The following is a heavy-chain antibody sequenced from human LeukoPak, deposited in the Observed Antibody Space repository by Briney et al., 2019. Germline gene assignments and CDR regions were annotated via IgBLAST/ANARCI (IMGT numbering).Heavy chain of an antibody. CDR3: ATSNDAKIAPFDH. CDR1: GVSMSAYQ. V-gene: IGHV4-4*09. Sequence: PSETLSLTCTVSGVSMSAYQWSWVRQSPEKGLEWIGCINTKGETSYNPSLKSRVTTSVDTSKSQYSLRLTSVTAADTAVYYCATSNDAKIAPFDHWGQGAPVTVSS. J-gene: IGHJ4*02. CDR2: INTKGET. D-gene: IGHD2-21*01.